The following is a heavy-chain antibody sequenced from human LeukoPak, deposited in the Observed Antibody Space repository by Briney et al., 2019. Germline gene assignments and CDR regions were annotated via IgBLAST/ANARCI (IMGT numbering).Heavy chain of an antibody. V-gene: IGHV1-2*04. D-gene: IGHD6-13*01. Sequence: GASVKVSCKASGYTFTGYYMHWVRQAPGQGLGWMGWINPNSGGTNYAQKFQGWVTMTRDTSISTAYMELSRLRSDDTAVYYCARTLIAAAGSDDLTLDYWGQGTLVTVSS. CDR1: GYTFTGYY. J-gene: IGHJ4*02. CDR2: INPNSGGT. CDR3: ARTLIAAAGSDDLTLDY.